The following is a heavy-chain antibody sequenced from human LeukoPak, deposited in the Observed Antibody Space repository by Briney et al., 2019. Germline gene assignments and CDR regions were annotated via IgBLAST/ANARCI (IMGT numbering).Heavy chain of an antibody. V-gene: IGHV5-51*01. Sequence: GESLQISCKGSGYSFTSYWIGWVRQMPGKGLEWMGIIYPGDSDTRYSPSFQGQVTISADKSISTAYLQWSSLKASDTAMYYCARLSSYCGGDCSNWFDPWGQGTLVTVSS. CDR2: IYPGDSDT. CDR3: ARLSSYCGGDCSNWFDP. CDR1: GYSFTSYW. J-gene: IGHJ5*02. D-gene: IGHD2-21*02.